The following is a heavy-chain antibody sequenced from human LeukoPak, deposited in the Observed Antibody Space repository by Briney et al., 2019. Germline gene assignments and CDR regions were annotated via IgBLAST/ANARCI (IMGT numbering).Heavy chain of an antibody. J-gene: IGHJ4*02. V-gene: IGHV4-34*01. Sequence: SETLSLTCSVAGGSFTGYYWTWIRQAPGKGPEWIGEINHRENSNYNPSLKSRVTLSIDTSTKQFSLHLTSLTAADTAVYYCARVTGYGGDSLRYWGQGTLVTISS. CDR1: GGSFTGYY. CDR3: ARVTGYGGDSLRY. CDR2: INHRENS. D-gene: IGHD4-23*01.